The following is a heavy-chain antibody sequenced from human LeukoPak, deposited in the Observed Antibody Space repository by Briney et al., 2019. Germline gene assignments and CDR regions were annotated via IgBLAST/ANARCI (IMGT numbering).Heavy chain of an antibody. Sequence: SETLSLTCIVSGDSITSDNCWGWIRQPPGKGLEWIGYIYYSGSTDYNPSLKSRVTISVDTSKNQFSLKLSSVTAADTAVYYCARLSPSYIVVVTAIGGYFDYWGQGTLVTVSS. CDR3: ARLSPSYIVVVTAIGGYFDY. CDR1: GDSITSDNC. V-gene: IGHV4-61*01. CDR2: IYYSGST. D-gene: IGHD2-21*02. J-gene: IGHJ4*02.